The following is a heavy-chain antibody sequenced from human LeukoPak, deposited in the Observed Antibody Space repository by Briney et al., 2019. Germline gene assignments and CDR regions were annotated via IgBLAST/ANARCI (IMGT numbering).Heavy chain of an antibody. Sequence: PGGSLRLSCAASGFTFSSYWMHWVRQAPGKGLVWVSRINSDGSSTSYADSVKGRFTISRDNAKSTLYLQMNSLRAEDTAVYYCARPQTTVVTQVWNYWGQGTLVTVSS. CDR2: INSDGSST. CDR3: ARPQTTVVTQVWNY. CDR1: GFTFSSYW. D-gene: IGHD4-23*01. V-gene: IGHV3-74*01. J-gene: IGHJ4*02.